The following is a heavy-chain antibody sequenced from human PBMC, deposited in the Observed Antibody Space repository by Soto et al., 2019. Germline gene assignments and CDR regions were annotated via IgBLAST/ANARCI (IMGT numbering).Heavy chain of an antibody. CDR1: GGSISSYY. J-gene: IGHJ3*02. D-gene: IGHD4-17*01. V-gene: IGHV4-59*01. CDR2: IYYSGST. Sequence: QVQLQESGPGLVKPSETLSLTCTVSGGSISSYYWSWIRQPPGKGLEWIGYIYYSGSTNYNPSLKSRVTISVDTSKNQFSLKLSSVTDADTAVYYCASWTTVTTERFDAFYIWGQGTIVTVSS. CDR3: ASWTTVTTERFDAFYI.